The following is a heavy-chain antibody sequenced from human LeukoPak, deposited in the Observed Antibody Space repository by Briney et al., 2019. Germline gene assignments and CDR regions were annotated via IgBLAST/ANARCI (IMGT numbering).Heavy chain of an antibody. CDR1: GFTFSRYA. CDR3: ARDDGGYGSGSHYYFYSMDV. J-gene: IGHJ6*02. D-gene: IGHD3-10*01. CDR2: ISTSGGST. V-gene: IGHV3-64*01. Sequence: GGSLRLSCAASGFTFSRYAMHWVRQAPRKGLQFVSAISTSGGSTSYANSVRGRFTISRDNSKNTLHLQMGSLRAEDMAVYYCARDDGGYGSGSHYYFYSMDVWGQGTTVTVSS.